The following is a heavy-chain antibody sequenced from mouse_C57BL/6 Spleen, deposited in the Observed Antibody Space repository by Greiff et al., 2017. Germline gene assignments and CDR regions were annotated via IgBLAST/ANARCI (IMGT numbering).Heavy chain of an antibody. J-gene: IGHJ4*01. V-gene: IGHV1-85*01. CDR1: GYTFTSYD. Sequence: VKLMESGPELVKPGASVKLSCKASGYTFTSYDINWVKQRPGQGLEWIGWIYPRDGSTKYNEKFKGKATLTVDTSSSTAYMELHSLTSEDSAVYFCARSDYYYGSSPYAMDYGGQGTSVTVSS. CDR3: ARSDYYYGSSPYAMDY. CDR2: IYPRDGST. D-gene: IGHD1-1*01.